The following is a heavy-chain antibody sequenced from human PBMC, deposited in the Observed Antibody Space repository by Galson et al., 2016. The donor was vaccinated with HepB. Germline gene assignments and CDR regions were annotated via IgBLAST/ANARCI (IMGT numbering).Heavy chain of an antibody. CDR2: TYYRSRWYN. CDR3: ARKLDYNGMDV. Sequence: CAISGDSVSSTSAAWNWIRRSPSRGLEWLGRTYYRSRWYNDYSISVKSRITIKSDTSKNQPSLQLNSVTPEDTAVYYCARKLDYNGMDVWGQGTKVTVSS. V-gene: IGHV6-1*01. CDR1: GDSVSSTSAA. J-gene: IGHJ6*02.